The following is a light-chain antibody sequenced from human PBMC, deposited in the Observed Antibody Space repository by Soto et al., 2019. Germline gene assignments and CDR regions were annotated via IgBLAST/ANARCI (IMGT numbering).Light chain of an antibody. J-gene: IGLJ2*01. V-gene: IGLV2-14*03. CDR2: DVT. Sequence: QSVLTQPASVSGSPGQSITISCSGTSSDIGAYNYVSWYQQHPDKAPKLIIFDVTNRPSGVSPRFSGSKSGNTASLTISGLQVEDEADYYCSSYINSITFVVFGGGTKLTVL. CDR1: SSDIGAYNY. CDR3: SSYINSITFVV.